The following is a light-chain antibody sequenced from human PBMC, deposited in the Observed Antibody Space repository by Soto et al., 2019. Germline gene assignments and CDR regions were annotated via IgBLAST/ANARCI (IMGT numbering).Light chain of an antibody. Sequence: DIQMPQSPSSLSASVGERVTITCRASQGIDNYLAWYQQKPGKAPKLLIYAASTLQSGVPSRFTGSGSGTDFTLTISSLQPEDAATYYCQQLHDYPITFGQGTRLEIK. CDR3: QQLHDYPIT. J-gene: IGKJ5*01. CDR1: QGIDNY. CDR2: AAS. V-gene: IGKV1-27*01.